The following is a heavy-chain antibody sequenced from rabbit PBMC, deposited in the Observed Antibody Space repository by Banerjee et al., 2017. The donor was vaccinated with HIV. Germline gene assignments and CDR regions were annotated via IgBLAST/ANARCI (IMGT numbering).Heavy chain of an antibody. CDR1: GFSFSSSYY. Sequence: QSLEESGGDLVKPGASLTLTCTASGFSFSSSYYMCWVRQAPGKGLEWIACIYAGSSGSTYYASWAKGRFTISKTSSTTVTLQMTSLTAADTATYFCARGDSGYGYATDLWGPGTLVTVS. CDR2: IYAGSSGST. D-gene: IGHD6-1*01. J-gene: IGHJ4*01. V-gene: IGHV1S40*01. CDR3: ARGDSGYGYATDL.